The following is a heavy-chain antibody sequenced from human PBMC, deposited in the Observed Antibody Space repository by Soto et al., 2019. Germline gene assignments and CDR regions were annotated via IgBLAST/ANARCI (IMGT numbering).Heavy chain of an antibody. V-gene: IGHV1-69*02. J-gene: IGHJ4*02. CDR2: IIPILGIA. D-gene: IGHD2-2*01. CDR1: GGTFSSYT. Sequence: QVQLVQSGAEVKKPGSSVKVSCTASGGTFSSYTISWVRQAPGQGLEWMGRIIPILGIANYAQKFQGRVTITADKSTSTAYMELSSLRSEDTAVYYCAITAGYCSSTSSPSMRKNFDYWGQGTLVTVSS. CDR3: AITAGYCSSTSSPSMRKNFDY.